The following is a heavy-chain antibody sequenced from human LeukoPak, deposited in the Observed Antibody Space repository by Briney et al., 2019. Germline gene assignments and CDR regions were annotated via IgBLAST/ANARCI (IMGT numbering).Heavy chain of an antibody. CDR1: GYTFTTYW. V-gene: IGHV5-51*01. Sequence: GEPLTISFQGSGYTFTTYWITWVRQMPGKGLEYMGIIHPSDSETRYSPSFQGQVSISADKSITTTYLHWSSLKASDTAVYYCAALAGSTSAEPFDIWGQGTMVTVSS. CDR3: AALAGSTSAEPFDI. CDR2: IHPSDSET. D-gene: IGHD2-2*01. J-gene: IGHJ3*02.